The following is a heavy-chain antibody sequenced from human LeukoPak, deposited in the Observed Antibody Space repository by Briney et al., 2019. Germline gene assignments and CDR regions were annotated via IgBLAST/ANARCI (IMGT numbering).Heavy chain of an antibody. CDR3: AKSGIVVVPAATWYWFDP. J-gene: IGHJ5*02. CDR1: GFTFNDAW. Sequence: PGGSLRLSCAASGFTFNDAWMSWVRQAPGKGLEWVSAISGSGGSTYYADSVKGRFTISRDNSKNTLYLQMNSLRAEDTAVYYCAKSGIVVVPAATWYWFDPWGQGTLVTVSS. D-gene: IGHD2-2*01. V-gene: IGHV3-23*01. CDR2: ISGSGGST.